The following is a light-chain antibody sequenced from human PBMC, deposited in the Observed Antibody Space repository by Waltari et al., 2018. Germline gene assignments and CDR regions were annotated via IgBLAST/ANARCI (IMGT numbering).Light chain of an antibody. CDR3: MLSYGAVRV. CDR1: TGAVTTGHY. CDR2: DST. Sequence: QAVVTQEPSLTVSPGGTVTLTCGSSTGAVTTGHYPYWFQQKPGEAPTTLIFDSTNTPSKTPARFSGSLRGGKSALTLSGALPEDEAAYYCMLSYGAVRVFGGGTKLTVL. J-gene: IGLJ2*01. V-gene: IGLV7-46*01.